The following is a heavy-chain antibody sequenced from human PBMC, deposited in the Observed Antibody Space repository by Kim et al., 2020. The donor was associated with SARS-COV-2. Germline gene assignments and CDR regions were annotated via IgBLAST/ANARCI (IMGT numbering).Heavy chain of an antibody. CDR2: IKPSGGST. Sequence: ASVKVSCKASGYTFTSYYIHWVRQAPGQGLEYMGIIKPSGGSTSYAPKFKGKITMTTDTSTSTVYMELSSLTSEDTAVYYCAREGPETYYFDHWGQGTL. J-gene: IGHJ4*02. CDR3: AREGPETYYFDH. V-gene: IGHV1-46*01. CDR1: GYTFTSYY.